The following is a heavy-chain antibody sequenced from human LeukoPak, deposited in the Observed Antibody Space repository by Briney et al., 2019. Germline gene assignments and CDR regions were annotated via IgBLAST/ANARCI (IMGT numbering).Heavy chain of an antibody. CDR3: ARLRTVVTYYFDY. Sequence: SETLSLTCAVYGGSFSGYYWSWIRQPPGKGLEWIGEINHSGSTNYNPSLKSRVTISVDTSKNQFSLKLSSVTAADTAVYYCARLRTVVTYYFDYWGQGTLVTVSS. CDR1: GGSFSGYY. D-gene: IGHD2-21*02. CDR2: INHSGST. V-gene: IGHV4-34*01. J-gene: IGHJ4*02.